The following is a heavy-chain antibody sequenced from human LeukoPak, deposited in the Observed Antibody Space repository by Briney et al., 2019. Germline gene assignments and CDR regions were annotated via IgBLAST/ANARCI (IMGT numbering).Heavy chain of an antibody. CDR2: ISWNSGSI. J-gene: IGHJ3*02. V-gene: IGHV3-9*01. Sequence: GGSWRFSCAASGFTFEDYAMHWVRQAPGKGLDWVSGISWNSGSIGYADSVKGRFTISRDNAKNSLYLQMNSLRAEDTALYYCAKGDYYDSSGPNYGAFDIWGQGTMVTVSS. CDR1: GFTFEDYA. CDR3: AKGDYYDSSGPNYGAFDI. D-gene: IGHD3-22*01.